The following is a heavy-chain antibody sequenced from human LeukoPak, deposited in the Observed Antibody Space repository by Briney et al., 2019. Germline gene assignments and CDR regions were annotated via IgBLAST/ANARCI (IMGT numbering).Heavy chain of an antibody. J-gene: IGHJ6*03. CDR1: GDSVSSNSAA. Sequence: SQTLSLTCAISGDSVSSNSAAWNWVRQSPSRGLEWLGRTYYRSKWYNDYAVSVKSRITINPDTSKNQFSLQLNSVTPEDTAVYYCARDRFVVVPAAMSYYYHYMDVWGKGTTVTVSS. CDR3: ARDRFVVVPAAMSYYYHYMDV. CDR2: TYYRSKWYN. D-gene: IGHD2-2*01. V-gene: IGHV6-1*01.